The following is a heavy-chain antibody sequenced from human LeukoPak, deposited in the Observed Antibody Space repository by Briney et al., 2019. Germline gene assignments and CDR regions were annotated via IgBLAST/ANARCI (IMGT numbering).Heavy chain of an antibody. CDR1: GGSFSGYY. V-gene: IGHV4-34*01. CDR3: ARGGYCSSTSCYFFQFGKWFDP. J-gene: IGHJ5*02. D-gene: IGHD2-2*01. Sequence: SETLSLTCAVYGGSFSGYYWSWIRQPPGKGLEWIGEINHSGSTNYNPSLKSRVTISVDTSKNQFSLKLSSVTAADTAVYYCARGGYCSSTSCYFFQFGKWFDPWGQGTLVTVSS. CDR2: INHSGST.